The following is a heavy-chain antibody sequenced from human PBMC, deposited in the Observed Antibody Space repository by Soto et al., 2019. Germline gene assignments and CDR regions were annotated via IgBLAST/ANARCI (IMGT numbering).Heavy chain of an antibody. CDR3: AKDPYDYIWGSYRPTEDAFDI. CDR1: GFTFSSYA. Sequence: EVQLLESGGGLVQPGGSLRLSCAAFGFTFSSYAMSWVRQAPGKGLEWVSAIGGSGYRTYYADSVKGRFTISRDNSKNTLYLQMNSLRAEDTAVYYCAKDPYDYIWGSYRPTEDAFDIWGQGTMVTVSS. D-gene: IGHD3-16*02. V-gene: IGHV3-23*01. CDR2: IGGSGYRT. J-gene: IGHJ3*02.